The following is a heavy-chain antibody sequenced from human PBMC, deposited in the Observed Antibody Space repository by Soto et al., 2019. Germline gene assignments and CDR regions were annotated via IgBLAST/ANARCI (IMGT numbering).Heavy chain of an antibody. J-gene: IGHJ4*02. CDR1: GLTFSSYW. V-gene: IGHV3-74*01. Sequence: PGGSRRLSSAAAGLTFSSYWMHWVRQAPGEGLVWVSRIKGGGGRTSYADSLKGRFTISRDNAKNTLYLQMNSLRAEDTAVYYCAKGPLPDIVLVVSADYWGQGTLVTVSS. CDR3: AKGPLPDIVLVVSADY. D-gene: IGHD2-15*01. CDR2: IKGGGGRT.